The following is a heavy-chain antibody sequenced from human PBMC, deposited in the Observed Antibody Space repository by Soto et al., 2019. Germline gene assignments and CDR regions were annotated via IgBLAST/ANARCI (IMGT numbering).Heavy chain of an antibody. CDR2: IRSKANSYAT. CDR1: GFTFSGSA. V-gene: IGHV3-73*01. Sequence: EVQLVESGGGLVQPGGSLKLSCAASGFTFSGSAMHWVRQASGKGLEWVGRIRSKANSYATAYAASVKGRFTISRDDSKNTAYLQMNSLTTEDTAVYDCTRLDYGDYVDAFDIWGQGTMVTVSS. J-gene: IGHJ3*02. CDR3: TRLDYGDYVDAFDI. D-gene: IGHD4-17*01.